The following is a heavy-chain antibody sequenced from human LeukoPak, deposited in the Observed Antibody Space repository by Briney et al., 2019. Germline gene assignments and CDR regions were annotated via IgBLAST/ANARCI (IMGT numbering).Heavy chain of an antibody. J-gene: IGHJ4*02. CDR1: GYTFTGYY. D-gene: IGHD3-10*01. CDR3: ASMSHYYGSGSYDY. V-gene: IGHV1-2*02. CDR2: INPNSGGT. Sequence: GASVKVSCKASGYTFTGYYMHWVRQAPGQGLEWMGWINPNSGGTNYAQKFQGRVTMTRDTSISTAYMELSSLRSEDTAVYYCASMSHYYGSGSYDYWGQGTLVTVSS.